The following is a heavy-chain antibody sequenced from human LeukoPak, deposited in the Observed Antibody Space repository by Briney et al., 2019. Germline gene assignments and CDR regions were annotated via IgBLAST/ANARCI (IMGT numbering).Heavy chain of an antibody. CDR2: ISYDGSNK. V-gene: IGHV3-30*18. CDR3: AKTLDY. CDR1: GFTFSSYG. J-gene: IGHJ4*02. Sequence: GGSLRLSCAASGFTFSSYGMHWVRQAPGKGLEWVAVISYDGSNKYYADSVKGRFTISRDNSKKTLYLQMNSLRAEDTAVYYCAKTLDYWGQGTLVTVSS.